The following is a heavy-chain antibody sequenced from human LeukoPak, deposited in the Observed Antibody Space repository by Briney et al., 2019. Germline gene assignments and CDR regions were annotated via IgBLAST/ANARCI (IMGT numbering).Heavy chain of an antibody. CDR1: GGSISSSSYF. CDR3: ARFWRTADTLDY. J-gene: IGHJ4*02. D-gene: IGHD3-3*01. V-gene: IGHV4-39*01. CDR2: IYYSGGT. Sequence: PSETLSLTCTVSGGSISSSSYFWGWIRQPPGKGLEWIGSIYYSGGTYYNPSLRSRVTISVDTSKNQFSLKLSSVTAADTAVYYCARFWRTADTLDYWGQGTLVTVSS.